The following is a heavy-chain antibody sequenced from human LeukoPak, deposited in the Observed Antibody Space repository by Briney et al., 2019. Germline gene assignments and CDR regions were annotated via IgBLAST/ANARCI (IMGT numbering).Heavy chain of an antibody. CDR3: ARGRSGGYNYGYYFDY. D-gene: IGHD5-18*01. CDR2: ISPDSGAT. V-gene: IGHV1-2*02. Sequence: ASVKVSCKASGYTFTGYIMHWVRQAPGQGLEWMGWISPDSGATKCAQKFQGGVTLTRDTSITTAYMELSSLRSDDSAFYFCARGRSGGYNYGYYFDYWGQGTLVTVSS. CDR1: GYTFTGYI. J-gene: IGHJ4*02.